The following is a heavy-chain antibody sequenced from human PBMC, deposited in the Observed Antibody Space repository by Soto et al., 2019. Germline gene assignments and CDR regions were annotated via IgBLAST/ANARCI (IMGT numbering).Heavy chain of an antibody. D-gene: IGHD6-13*01. J-gene: IGHJ3*02. V-gene: IGHV4-59*01. CDR1: GGSISSYY. CDR2: IYYSGST. CDR3: ARGSGSSWYGEAFDI. Sequence: PSETLSLTCTVSGGSISSYYWSWIRQPPGKGLEWIGYIYYSGSTNYNPSLKSRVTISVDTSKNQFSLKLSSVTAADTAVYYCARGSGSSWYGEAFDIWGQGTMVTVS.